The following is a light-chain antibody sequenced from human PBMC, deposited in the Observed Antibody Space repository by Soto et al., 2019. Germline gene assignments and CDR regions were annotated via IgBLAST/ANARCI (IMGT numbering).Light chain of an antibody. CDR1: QSVSVN. J-gene: IGKJ1*01. CDR3: LHYNKRPRWT. CDR2: DTS. Sequence: EIVLTQSPGTLSLSPGERATLSCRASQSVSVNSLAWYQQKPGQAPRLLIYDTSTRATSIPARFSGSGSGTEFTLTISGLQSEDFAVYYCLHYNKRPRWTFGQGTKVDIK. V-gene: IGKV3-15*01.